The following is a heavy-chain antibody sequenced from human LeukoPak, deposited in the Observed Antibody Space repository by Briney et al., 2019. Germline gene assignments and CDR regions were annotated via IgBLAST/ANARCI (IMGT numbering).Heavy chain of an antibody. CDR2: ISGDGVTT. D-gene: IGHD2-15*01. Sequence: PGGSLRLSCAASGFTFRSHAMSWVRQAPGKGLEWVSAISGDGVTTYYADSVKGRFTISRDNSKNTLYLQMNSLRAEDTAVYYCAKAEGYCSGGSCNRYFQHWGQGTLVTVSS. J-gene: IGHJ1*01. CDR1: GFTFRSHA. CDR3: AKAEGYCSGGSCNRYFQH. V-gene: IGHV3-23*01.